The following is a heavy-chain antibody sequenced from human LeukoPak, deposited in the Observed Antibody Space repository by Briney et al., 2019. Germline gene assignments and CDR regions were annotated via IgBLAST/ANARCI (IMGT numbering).Heavy chain of an antibody. V-gene: IGHV4-59*01. CDR1: GGSISSYY. CDR2: ICYSGST. J-gene: IGHJ4*02. Sequence: SETLSLTCTVSGGSISSYYWSWIRQPPGKGLEWIGYICYSGSTNYNPSLKSRVTISVDTSKNQFSLKLSSVTAADTAVYYCARAAFKYSPFDYWGQGTLVTVSS. D-gene: IGHD6-6*01. CDR3: ARAAFKYSPFDY.